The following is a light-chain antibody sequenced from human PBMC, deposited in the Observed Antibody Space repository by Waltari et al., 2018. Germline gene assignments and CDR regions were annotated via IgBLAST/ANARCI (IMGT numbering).Light chain of an antibody. CDR3: SSLAGGGYVV. Sequence: QSALTQPPSASGSPGQSVTISCPGTSSDVGGYNYVSWYQQHPGKAPKPMIYEVSERPSGVPDRFSGSKSGNKASLTVSGLQADDEADYYCSSLAGGGYVVFGGGTKVTVL. J-gene: IGLJ2*01. CDR1: SSDVGGYNY. V-gene: IGLV2-8*01. CDR2: EVS.